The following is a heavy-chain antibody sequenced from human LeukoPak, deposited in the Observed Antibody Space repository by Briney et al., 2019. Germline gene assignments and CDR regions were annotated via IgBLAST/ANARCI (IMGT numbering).Heavy chain of an antibody. D-gene: IGHD3-22*01. CDR3: AKQRGSGYYYSWFDP. CDR2: ISGSGGST. J-gene: IGHJ5*02. Sequence: GGSLRLSCAASRFTFSSYAMSWVRQAPGQGLAWVSAISGSGGSTYYADSVKGRFTISRDNSKNTLYLQMSSLRVEDTAVYYCAKQRGSGYYYSWFDPWGQGTLVTVSS. CDR1: RFTFSSYA. V-gene: IGHV3-23*01.